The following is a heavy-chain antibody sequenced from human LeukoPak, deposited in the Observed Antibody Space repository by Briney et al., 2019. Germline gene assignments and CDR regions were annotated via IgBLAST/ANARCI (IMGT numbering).Heavy chain of an antibody. CDR1: GGSISSYY. CDR3: ARLPLDYYGSGSYFNDAFDI. V-gene: IGHV4-59*08. CDR2: IYYSGST. Sequence: SEALSLTCTVSGGSISSYYWSWIRQPPGKGLEWIGYIYYSGSTNYNPSLKSRVTISVDTSKNQFSLKLSSVTAPDTAVYYCARLPLDYYGSGSYFNDAFDIWGQGTMVTVSS. D-gene: IGHD3-10*01. J-gene: IGHJ3*02.